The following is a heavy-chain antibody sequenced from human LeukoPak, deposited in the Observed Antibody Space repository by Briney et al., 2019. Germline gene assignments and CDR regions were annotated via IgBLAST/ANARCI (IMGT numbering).Heavy chain of an antibody. V-gene: IGHV1-46*01. CDR1: GYTFTSYY. Sequence: ASVKVSCKASGYTFTSYYMHWVRQAPGQGLEWMGIINPSGGSTSYAQKFQGRVTMTRDTSTSTVYMELSSLRSEDTAVYYCARDLIFQHSSSHPIYAFDIWGQGTMVTVS. D-gene: IGHD6-13*01. CDR3: ARDLIFQHSSSHPIYAFDI. CDR2: INPSGGST. J-gene: IGHJ3*02.